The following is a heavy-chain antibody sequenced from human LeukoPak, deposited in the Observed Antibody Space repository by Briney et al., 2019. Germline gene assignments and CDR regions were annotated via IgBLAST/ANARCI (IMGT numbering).Heavy chain of an antibody. J-gene: IGHJ4*02. CDR3: ARDKDYYFDY. CDR1: GYTFTGYY. CDR2: INPNSGVT. V-gene: IGHV1-2*02. Sequence: ASAKVSCKASGYTFTGYYIHWVRQAPGQGLEWMGWINPNSGVTNYAQKFQGRVTMTRDTSINTAYMELSRLRSDDTAVYYCARDKDYYFDYWGQGTLVTVSS.